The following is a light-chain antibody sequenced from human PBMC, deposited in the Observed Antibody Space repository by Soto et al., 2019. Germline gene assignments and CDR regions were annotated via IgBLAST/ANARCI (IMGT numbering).Light chain of an antibody. Sequence: DIVMTQSPLSLPVTPGEPASISCRSSQSLLHSTGNNHLDWYLQKPGQPPQLLIYWGSNRASGVPDRFSGSGSGTDFTLKLSRVEADYVGVYYCMQGRQLPALFGQGTRLHMK. V-gene: IGKV2-28*01. CDR3: MQGRQLPAL. J-gene: IGKJ5*01. CDR1: QSLLHSTGNNH. CDR2: WGS.